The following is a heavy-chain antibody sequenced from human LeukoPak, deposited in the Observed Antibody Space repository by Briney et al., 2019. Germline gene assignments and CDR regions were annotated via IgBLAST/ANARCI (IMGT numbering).Heavy chain of an antibody. J-gene: IGHJ6*04. CDR2: ITRDGSST. Sequence: PGGSLRLSCAASGFTFGDYAMHWVRQAPGKGLVWVSRITRDGSSTTYADSVKGRFTTSRDNAKNTLYLQMDSLRDDDTAVYYCARDPGYESWSPFWGGMDVWGNGTTVIVSS. D-gene: IGHD3-16*01. CDR3: ARDPGYESWSPFWGGMDV. V-gene: IGHV3-74*01. CDR1: GFTFGDYA.